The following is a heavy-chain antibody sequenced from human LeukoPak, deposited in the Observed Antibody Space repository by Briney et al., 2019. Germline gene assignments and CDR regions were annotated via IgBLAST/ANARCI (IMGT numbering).Heavy chain of an antibody. D-gene: IGHD6-13*01. CDR2: MNPKSGNT. Sequence: ASVKVSCKASGYTFTSYDINWVRQVTGQGLEWMGWMNPKSGNTGYAQKFQGRVTMTRDTSISTAYMELGRLRSDDTAVYYCAREDVPGYSSSWQPHNWFDPWGQGTLVTVSS. CDR3: AREDVPGYSSSWQPHNWFDP. CDR1: GYTFTSYD. J-gene: IGHJ5*02. V-gene: IGHV1-8*02.